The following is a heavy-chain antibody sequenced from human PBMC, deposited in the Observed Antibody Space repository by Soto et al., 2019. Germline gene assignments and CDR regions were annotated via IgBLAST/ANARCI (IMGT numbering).Heavy chain of an antibody. D-gene: IGHD3-22*01. J-gene: IGHJ6*02. CDR3: ASSSGHYYASSGQYDYYYGMDV. V-gene: IGHV1-2*02. CDR2: INPNSGGT. CDR1: VYTFTGYY. Sequence: ASVKVSCKASVYTFTGYYMHWVRQAPGQGLEWMGWINPNSGGTNYAQKFQGRVTMTRDTSISTAYMELSRLRSDDSAVYYCASSSGHYYASSGQYDYYYGMDVWGQGTTVTVSS.